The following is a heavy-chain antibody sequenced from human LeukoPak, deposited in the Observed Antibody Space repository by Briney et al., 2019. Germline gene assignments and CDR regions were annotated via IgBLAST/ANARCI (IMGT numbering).Heavy chain of an antibody. Sequence: GGSLRLSCVASGFTFSSYGMSWVRQAPGKGLEWVSGMTTSGGGTYYADSVKGRFTISRDNAKNSLYLQMNSLRSEDTAVYYCARCFDIWGQGTMVTVSS. V-gene: IGHV3-23*01. CDR3: ARCFDI. CDR1: GFTFSSYG. CDR2: MTTSGGGT. J-gene: IGHJ3*02.